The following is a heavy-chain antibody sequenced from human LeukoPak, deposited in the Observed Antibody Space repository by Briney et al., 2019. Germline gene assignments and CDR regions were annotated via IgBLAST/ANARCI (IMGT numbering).Heavy chain of an antibody. V-gene: IGHV1-3*01. D-gene: IGHD3-10*01. Sequence: ASVKVSCKASGYTFTSYAMHWVRQATGQRLEWIGWINAGNGNTKYSQKFQGRVTITRDTSASTAYMELSSLRSEDTAVYYCARDLPREFTYYFDYWGQGTLVTVSS. CDR1: GYTFTSYA. CDR3: ARDLPREFTYYFDY. J-gene: IGHJ4*02. CDR2: INAGNGNT.